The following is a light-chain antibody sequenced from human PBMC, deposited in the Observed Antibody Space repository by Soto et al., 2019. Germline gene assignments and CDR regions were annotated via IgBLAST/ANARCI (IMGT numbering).Light chain of an antibody. CDR2: DAS. CDR1: QDINNY. J-gene: IGKJ5*01. Sequence: GDRVTITCQASQDINNYVNWYQQKPGKAPKLLIFDASTLKTGVTSRFSGSGSGTDFSFSISSLHPEDIATYYCKQSDALVSFGQGTRLEIK. CDR3: KQSDALVS. V-gene: IGKV1-33*01.